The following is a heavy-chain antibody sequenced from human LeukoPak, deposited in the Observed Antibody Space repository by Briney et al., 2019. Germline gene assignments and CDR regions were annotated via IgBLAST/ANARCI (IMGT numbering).Heavy chain of an antibody. CDR1: GFTFSSYE. J-gene: IGHJ6*02. CDR3: ARSRDGYNFDYYGMDV. Sequence: GGSLRLSCAASGFTFSSYEMNWVRQAPGKGLEWVSYISSSGSTIYYADSVKGRFTISRDNAKNSLYLQMNSLRAEDTAVYYCARSRDGYNFDYYGMDVWGQGTTVTVSS. D-gene: IGHD5-24*01. CDR2: ISSSGSTI. V-gene: IGHV3-48*03.